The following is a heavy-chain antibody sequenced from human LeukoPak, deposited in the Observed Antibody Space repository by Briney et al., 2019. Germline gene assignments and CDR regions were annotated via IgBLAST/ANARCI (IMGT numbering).Heavy chain of an antibody. CDR1: GFTFSSYA. D-gene: IGHD6-19*01. CDR3: AKDYSSGWPFDY. J-gene: IGHJ4*02. Sequence: GGSLRLSCAASGFTFSSYAMSWVRQAPGKGLEWVSAISGSGGSTYYADSVKGRFPISRDSSKNTLYLQMNSLRAEDTAVYYCAKDYSSGWPFDYWGQGTLVTVSS. CDR2: ISGSGGST. V-gene: IGHV3-23*01.